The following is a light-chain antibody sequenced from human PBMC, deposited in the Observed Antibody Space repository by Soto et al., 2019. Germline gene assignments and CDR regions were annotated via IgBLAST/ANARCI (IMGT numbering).Light chain of an antibody. Sequence: EIVMTQSPVTLSLSPGERATLSCRASQSVGSSYLAWYLQKPGQAPRLLIYGASDRATGIPDRFSGSGSGTDFTLTISSLEPEDFAVYYCQQRSNWPPITFGQGTRLEIK. V-gene: IGKV3D-20*02. CDR3: QQRSNWPPIT. CDR2: GAS. CDR1: QSVGSSY. J-gene: IGKJ5*01.